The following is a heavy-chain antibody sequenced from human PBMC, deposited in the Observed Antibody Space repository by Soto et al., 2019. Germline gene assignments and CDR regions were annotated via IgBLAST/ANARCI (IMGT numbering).Heavy chain of an antibody. J-gene: IGHJ3*02. Sequence: SLRLSCAASGFTFSSYGMHWVRQAPGKGLEWVAVIWYDGSNKYYADSVKGRYTISGDDSKNTVYLQMNSLGAEDTAVYYCTRDPLIAVAAYDAFDIWGQGTSVTVSS. V-gene: IGHV3-33*01. CDR3: TRDPLIAVAAYDAFDI. CDR2: IWYDGSNK. D-gene: IGHD6-19*01. CDR1: GFTFSSYG.